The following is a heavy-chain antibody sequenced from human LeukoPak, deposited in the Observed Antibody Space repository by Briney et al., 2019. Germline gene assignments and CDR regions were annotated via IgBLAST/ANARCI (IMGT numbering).Heavy chain of an antibody. CDR1: GFIFSSYD. CDR2: ISNDGNNK. CDR3: AKDGLMRFFDY. Sequence: GRSLRLSCAASGFIFSSYDMYWVRQAPGKGVEWVAVISNDGNNKQYADSVKGRFTISRDNSKNTLYLQMNSLGADDTAVYHCAKDGLMRFFDYWGQGTLVTVSS. J-gene: IGHJ4*02. V-gene: IGHV3-30*18. D-gene: IGHD2-8*01.